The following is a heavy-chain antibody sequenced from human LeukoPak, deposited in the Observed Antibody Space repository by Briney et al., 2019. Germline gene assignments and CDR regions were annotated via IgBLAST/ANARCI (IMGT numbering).Heavy chain of an antibody. CDR1: GFSLSSYW. Sequence: PGGSLRLSCAASGFSLSSYWMHWVRQAPGKGLVWVSRINSDGSTTNYADSVKGRFTISRDNAKNTLYLQMNSLRAEDTAVYYCARRQYRSGWYYFDYWGQGTLVTVSS. CDR2: INSDGSTT. CDR3: ARRQYRSGWYYFDY. D-gene: IGHD6-25*01. V-gene: IGHV3-74*01. J-gene: IGHJ4*02.